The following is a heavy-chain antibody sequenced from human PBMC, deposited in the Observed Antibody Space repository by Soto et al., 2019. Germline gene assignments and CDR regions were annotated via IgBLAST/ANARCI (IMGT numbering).Heavy chain of an antibody. CDR1: GFTFRSYG. Sequence: PGGSLRLSCAAAGFTFRSYGMYWVRQAPGKGLEWVAVIWYDGTNEYYGDSVKGRFTISRDNSKDTLYLQMDSLRAEDSAVYYCARDWRRLLILLVPAASYVLRFFDWLSPPIAYYYYYGMDVWGQGTTVTVSS. CDR2: IWYDGTNE. V-gene: IGHV3-33*01. D-gene: IGHD3-9*01. J-gene: IGHJ6*02. CDR3: ARDWRRLLILLVPAASYVLRFFDWLSPPIAYYYYYGMDV.